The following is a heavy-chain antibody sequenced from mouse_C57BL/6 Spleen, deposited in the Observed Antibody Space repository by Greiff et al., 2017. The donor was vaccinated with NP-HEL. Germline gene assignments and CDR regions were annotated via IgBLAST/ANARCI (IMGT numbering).Heavy chain of an antibody. CDR2: ISHGGGST. Sequence: EVKVEESGGGLVQPGGSLKLSCAASGFTFSDYYMYWVRQTPEKRLEWVAYISHGGGSTYYPATVKGRFTISRDNAKNTLYLQMSRLKSEDTAMYDCARSYGRSSYAMDYWGQGTSVTVSS. CDR1: GFTFSDYY. CDR3: ARSYGRSSYAMDY. J-gene: IGHJ4*01. D-gene: IGHD1-1*01. V-gene: IGHV5-12*01.